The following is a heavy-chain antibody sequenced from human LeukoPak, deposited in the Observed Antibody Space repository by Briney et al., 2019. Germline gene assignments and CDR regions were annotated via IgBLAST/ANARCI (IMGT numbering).Heavy chain of an antibody. CDR1: GGSISSGDHY. Sequence: PSETLSLTCTVSGGSISSGDHYWSWIRQPPGKGLEWIGYIYYSGSTYNNPSLKSRVAISVDTSKNQVSLKLSSVTAADTAVYFCARDRRYYYYMDVWGKGTTVTVSS. D-gene: IGHD3-16*02. CDR2: IYYSGST. CDR3: ARDRRYYYYMDV. V-gene: IGHV4-30-4*08. J-gene: IGHJ6*03.